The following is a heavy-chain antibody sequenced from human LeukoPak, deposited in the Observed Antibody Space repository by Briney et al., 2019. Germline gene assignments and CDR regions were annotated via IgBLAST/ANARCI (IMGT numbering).Heavy chain of an antibody. V-gene: IGHV3-53*01. D-gene: IGHD2-2*02. CDR1: GFTVSSNY. Sequence: GGSLRLSCAASGFTVSSNYMSWVRQAPGKGLEWVSGISHSGIGTYYADSVKGRFTISRDNSKNTLYLQMNSLRAEDTAVYYCARVRSPGIPFLYYYYYGMDVWGQGTTVTVSS. CDR2: ISHSGIGT. J-gene: IGHJ6*02. CDR3: ARVRSPGIPFLYYYYYGMDV.